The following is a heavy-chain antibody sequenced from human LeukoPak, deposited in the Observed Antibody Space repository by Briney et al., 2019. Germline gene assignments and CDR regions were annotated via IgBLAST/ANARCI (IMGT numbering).Heavy chain of an antibody. CDR3: ARDSSGWGAAPGYFDY. J-gene: IGHJ4*02. CDR1: GFTFSSYS. D-gene: IGHD6-19*01. V-gene: IGHV3-21*01. CDR2: ISSSGRYI. Sequence: PGGSLRLSCAASGFTFSSYSMNWVRQAPGKGLEWVSSISSSGRYIYYADSVKGRFTISRDDAKNSLYLQMNSLRAEDTAVYYCARDSSGWGAAPGYFDYWGQGTLVTVSS.